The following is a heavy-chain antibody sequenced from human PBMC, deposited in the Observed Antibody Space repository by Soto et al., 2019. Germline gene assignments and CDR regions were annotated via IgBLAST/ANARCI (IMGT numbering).Heavy chain of an antibody. D-gene: IGHD6-13*01. Sequence: QVQLVQSGAEVKKPGASVKVSCKASGYTFTSYDINWVRQATGQGLEWMGWMNPNSGNTGYAQKFQGRVTMTRSTSISTAYMELSSLRPEDTAVYYCAREGHTAGKTVFDLWGQGTLVTVSS. V-gene: IGHV1-8*02. CDR3: AREGHTAGKTVFDL. J-gene: IGHJ5*02. CDR2: MNPNSGNT. CDR1: GYTFTSYD.